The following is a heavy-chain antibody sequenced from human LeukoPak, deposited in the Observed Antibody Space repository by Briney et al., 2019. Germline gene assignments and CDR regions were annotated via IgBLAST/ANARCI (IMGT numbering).Heavy chain of an antibody. D-gene: IGHD2-8*01. Sequence: PGGSLRLSCEASGFTFSNYAMSWVRQAPGKGLEWVSTIRASGTRTDYADSVKGRFTISRDNSKNTLYLQMNSLRAEDTAVYYCAKDPLFCSNGVCPIYYFDYWGQGTLVTVSS. CDR3: AKDPLFCSNGVCPIYYFDY. V-gene: IGHV3-23*01. J-gene: IGHJ4*02. CDR1: GFTFSNYA. CDR2: IRASGTRT.